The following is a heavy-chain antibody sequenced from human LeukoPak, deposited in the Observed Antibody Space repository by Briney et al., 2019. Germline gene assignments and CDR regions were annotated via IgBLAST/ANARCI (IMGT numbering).Heavy chain of an antibody. CDR1: GYTFTAYH. Sequence: ASVKVSCKASGYTFTAYHMHWVRQAPGQGPEWMGWINPNSGDTYYAQNFQARVTMTRDTSITTAYMDLSSLTSDDTAVYYCARGSSTWTHFDYWGQGTLATVSS. V-gene: IGHV1-2*02. D-gene: IGHD6-13*01. CDR3: ARGSSTWTHFDY. CDR2: INPNSGDT. J-gene: IGHJ4*02.